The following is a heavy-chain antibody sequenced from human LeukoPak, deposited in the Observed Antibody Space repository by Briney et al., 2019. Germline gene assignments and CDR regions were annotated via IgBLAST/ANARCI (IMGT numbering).Heavy chain of an antibody. CDR2: ISNDGTSK. Sequence: PGGSLRLSCAASGFTFSSYGMHWVRQAPGKGLEWVAVISNDGTSKYYVDSVKGRFTISRDNSKNTLYLQMNSLMDEDTGIYYCAKDWTKPDYGGQGTLVTVSS. D-gene: IGHD1-1*01. CDR1: GFTFSSYG. J-gene: IGHJ4*02. V-gene: IGHV3-30*18. CDR3: AKDWTKPDY.